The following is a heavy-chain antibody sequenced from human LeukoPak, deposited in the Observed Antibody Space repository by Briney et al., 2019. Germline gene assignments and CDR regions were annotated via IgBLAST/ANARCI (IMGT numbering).Heavy chain of an antibody. Sequence: GGSLRLSCAASGFTFSSYWMHWVRQAPGKGLVWVSRINSDGSSTSYADSVKGRFTISRDNAKNTLYLQMNSLRAEDTAVYYCARAPYYYEYYYYGMDVWGQGTMVTVSS. J-gene: IGHJ6*02. CDR2: INSDGSST. CDR1: GFTFSSYW. D-gene: IGHD3-22*01. V-gene: IGHV3-74*01. CDR3: ARAPYYYEYYYYGMDV.